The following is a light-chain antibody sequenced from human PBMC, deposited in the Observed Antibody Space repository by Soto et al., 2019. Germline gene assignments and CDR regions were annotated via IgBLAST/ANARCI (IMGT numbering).Light chain of an antibody. Sequence: DIQMTQFPPTLSASVGERVTNTCRASQSIRHYLAWYQQMPGKAPKLLIYGASTLQSGVPSRFSGSGSGTEFTLTISSLQPDDFGTYFCQHHNSYSQTFGQGTKVDIK. J-gene: IGKJ1*01. CDR3: QHHNSYSQT. CDR2: GAS. CDR1: QSIRHY. V-gene: IGKV1-5*01.